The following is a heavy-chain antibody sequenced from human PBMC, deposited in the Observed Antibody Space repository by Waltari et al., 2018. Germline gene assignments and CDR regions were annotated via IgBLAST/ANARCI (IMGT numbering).Heavy chain of an antibody. CDR1: GGTFSSYA. D-gene: IGHD1-7*01. CDR2: IIPILGTA. J-gene: IGHJ3*02. CDR3: ARARLELPAGGAFDI. Sequence: QVKLVQSGAEVKKPGSSVKVSCKASGGTFSSYAISWVRQAPGQGLEWMGRIIPILGTANYAQKFQGRVTITADKSTSTAYMELSGLRSEDTAVYYCARARLELPAGGAFDIWGQGTMVTVSS. V-gene: IGHV1-69*13.